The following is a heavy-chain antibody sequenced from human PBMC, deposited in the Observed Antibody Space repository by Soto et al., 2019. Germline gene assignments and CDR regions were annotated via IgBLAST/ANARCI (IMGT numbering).Heavy chain of an antibody. CDR2: ISHSGST. Sequence: SETLSLTCAVSGGSISSGGYSWGWIRQPPGKGLECIGYISHSGSTYYNPSLRSRVTISADTSENKFSLTLKSVTAADTAVYFCARDFERSAIGPWGQGTSVTVSS. V-gene: IGHV4-30-2*01. CDR3: ARDFERSAIGP. J-gene: IGHJ5*02. CDR1: GGSISSGGYS. D-gene: IGHD3-9*01.